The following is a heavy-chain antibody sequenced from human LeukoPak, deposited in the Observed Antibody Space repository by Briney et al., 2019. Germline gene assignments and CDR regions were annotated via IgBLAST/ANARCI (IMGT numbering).Heavy chain of an antibody. CDR1: GGSISSGGYS. Sequence: PSETLSLTCAVSGGSISSGGYSWSWIRQPPGKGLEWIGYIYYSGSTYYNPSLKSRVTISVDTSKNQFSLKLSSVTAADTAVYYCARDRGYSSSWFEVVYNWFDPWGQGTLVTVSS. J-gene: IGHJ5*02. D-gene: IGHD6-13*01. V-gene: IGHV4-30-4*07. CDR3: ARDRGYSSSWFEVVYNWFDP. CDR2: IYYSGST.